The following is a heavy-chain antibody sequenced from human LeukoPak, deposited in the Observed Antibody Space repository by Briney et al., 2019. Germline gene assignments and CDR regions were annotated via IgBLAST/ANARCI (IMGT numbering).Heavy chain of an antibody. Sequence: SETLSLTCTVSGGSISSSSYYWGWIRQPPGKGLEWIGSIYYSGSTYYNPSLKSRVTISVDTSKNQFSLKLSSVTAADTAVYYCARGRELRHSGSYARYYYYYMDVWGKGTTVTVSS. CDR3: ARGRELRHSGSYARYYYYYMDV. J-gene: IGHJ6*03. D-gene: IGHD3-10*01. CDR1: GGSISSSSYY. CDR2: IYYSGST. V-gene: IGHV4-39*07.